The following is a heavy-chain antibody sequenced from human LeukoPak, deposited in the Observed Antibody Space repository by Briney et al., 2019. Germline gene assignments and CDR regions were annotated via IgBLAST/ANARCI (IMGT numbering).Heavy chain of an antibody. Sequence: PGGSLRLSCAASGFTFSSYSMNWVRQAPGKGLEWVSSISSSSSYIYYADSVKGRFTISRDNAKKSLYLQMNSLRPEDTALYFCAKAGTYYGSGSYQDYWGQGTLVTVSS. V-gene: IGHV3-21*04. CDR1: GFTFSSYS. CDR3: AKAGTYYGSGSYQDY. J-gene: IGHJ4*02. D-gene: IGHD3-10*01. CDR2: ISSSSSYI.